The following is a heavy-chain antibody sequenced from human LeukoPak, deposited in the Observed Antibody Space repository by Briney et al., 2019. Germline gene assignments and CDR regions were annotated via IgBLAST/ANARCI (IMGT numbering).Heavy chain of an antibody. V-gene: IGHV4-34*01. CDR2: INHSGST. CDR3: AREVPLSIAVAGTEYSFDY. J-gene: IGHJ4*02. D-gene: IGHD6-19*01. CDR1: GGSFSGYY. Sequence: PSETLSLTCAVYGGSFSGYYWSWIRQPPGKGLEWIGEINHSGSTNYNPSLKSRVTISVDTSKNQFSLKLSSVTAADTAVYYCAREVPLSIAVAGTEYSFDYWGQGTLVTVSS.